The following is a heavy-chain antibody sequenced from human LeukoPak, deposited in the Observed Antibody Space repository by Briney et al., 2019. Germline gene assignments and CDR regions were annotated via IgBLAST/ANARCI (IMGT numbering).Heavy chain of an antibody. D-gene: IGHD3-22*01. CDR1: GYTFTGYY. CDR2: INPNSGGT. Sequence: ASVKVSCKASGYTFTGYYMHWVRRAPGQGLEGMGWINPNSGGTNYAQKFQGRVTMTRDTSISTAYMELSRLRSDDTAVYYCARDSDYYDSSGYYVYWGQGTLVTVSS. CDR3: ARDSDYYDSSGYYVY. J-gene: IGHJ4*02. V-gene: IGHV1-2*02.